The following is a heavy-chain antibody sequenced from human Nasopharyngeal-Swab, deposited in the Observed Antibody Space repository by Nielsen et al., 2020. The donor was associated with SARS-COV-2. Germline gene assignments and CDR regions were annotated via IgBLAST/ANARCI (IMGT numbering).Heavy chain of an antibody. V-gene: IGHV1-18*01. CDR3: ARDNDSYGYDA. Sequence: SVPVSCQASRYTFTSYVIRWVRQAPGQGLAWMGWISAYNGNTNYAQKLQGRVTMTTDTSPSTAYMELRSLRSDDTAVYYCARDNDSYGYDAWGQGTLVTVSS. CDR1: RYTFTSYV. CDR2: ISAYNGNT. D-gene: IGHD5-18*01. J-gene: IGHJ5*02.